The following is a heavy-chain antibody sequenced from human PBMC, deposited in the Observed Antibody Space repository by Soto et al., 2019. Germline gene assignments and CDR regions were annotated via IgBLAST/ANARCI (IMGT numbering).Heavy chain of an antibody. Sequence: QVQLVQSGAEVKKPGASVKVSCKASGYTFTSYYMHWVRQAPGQGLEWMGIINPSGGSTSYAQKFQGRLTMTRDTSTNTVYMELSSLRSEDTVVYYCARDPDFRGRTGRGDYYYGMDVWGQGKTVTV. V-gene: IGHV1-46*03. CDR2: INPSGGST. CDR1: GYTFTSYY. D-gene: IGHD3-10*01. CDR3: ARDPDFRGRTGRGDYYYGMDV. J-gene: IGHJ6*02.